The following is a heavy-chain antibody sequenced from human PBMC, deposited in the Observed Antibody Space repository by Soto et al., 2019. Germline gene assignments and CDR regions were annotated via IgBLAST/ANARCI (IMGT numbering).Heavy chain of an antibody. J-gene: IGHJ5*02. D-gene: IGHD5-12*01. V-gene: IGHV1-18*01. Sequence: QVQLVQSGAEVKKPGASVKVSCKASGYTFTSYGISWVRQAPGQGLEWMGWISGYSGNTNYAQNLQGRVTMTTDTPTRTAYMELRSLRSDDTAMYYCARSRKVATANWFDPWGQGTLVTVSS. CDR3: ARSRKVATANWFDP. CDR1: GYTFTSYG. CDR2: ISGYSGNT.